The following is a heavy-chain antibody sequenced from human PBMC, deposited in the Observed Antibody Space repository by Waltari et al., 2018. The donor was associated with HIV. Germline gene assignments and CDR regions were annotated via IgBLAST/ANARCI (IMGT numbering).Heavy chain of an antibody. J-gene: IGHJ4*02. CDR2: ISRDGSSK. CDR3: AREGIVAAPFDF. CDR1: GFIFRDFA. D-gene: IGHD2-15*01. V-gene: IGHV3-30*15. Sequence: VQLVESGGGLVQPGGSLRLSCAASGFIFRDFAIHWVRQAPGKGLEWVAVISRDGSSKYYADSVQGRFTISRDNSKNSLHLHMSSLRPKDTAVYYCAREGIVAAPFDFWGLGTLVTVSS.